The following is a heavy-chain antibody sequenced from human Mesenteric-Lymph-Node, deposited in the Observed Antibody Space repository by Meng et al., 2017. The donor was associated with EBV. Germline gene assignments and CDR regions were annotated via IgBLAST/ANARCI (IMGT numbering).Heavy chain of an antibody. CDR2: INHSGST. Sequence: QVQLQQWGAGLLKPSETLSLTCAVYGGSFSGYYWSWIRQPPGKGLEWIGEINHSGSTNYNPSLKSRVTISVDTSKNQFSLKLSSVTAADTAVYYCRYYYDSSGYSLDYWGQGTLVTVFS. D-gene: IGHD3-22*01. CDR1: GGSFSGYY. V-gene: IGHV4-34*01. J-gene: IGHJ4*02. CDR3: RYYYDSSGYSLDY.